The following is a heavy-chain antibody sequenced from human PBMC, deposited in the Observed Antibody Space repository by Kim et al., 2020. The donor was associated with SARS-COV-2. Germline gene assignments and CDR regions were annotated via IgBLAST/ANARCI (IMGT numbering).Heavy chain of an antibody. CDR2: INPNSGGT. Sequence: ASVKVSCKASGYTFTGYYMHWVRQAPGQGLEWMGRINPNSGGTNYAQKFQGRVTMTRDTSISTAYMELSRLRSDDTAVYYCARDREYYDFWSGYLGVGSYYCGMDVWGQGTTVTVSS. CDR3: ARDREYYDFWSGYLGVGSYYCGMDV. J-gene: IGHJ6*02. D-gene: IGHD3-3*01. CDR1: GYTFTGYY. V-gene: IGHV1-2*06.